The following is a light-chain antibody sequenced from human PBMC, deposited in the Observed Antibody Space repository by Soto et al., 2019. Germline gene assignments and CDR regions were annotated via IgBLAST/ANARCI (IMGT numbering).Light chain of an antibody. CDR1: QSVSSN. Sequence: EIVLTQFPGTLSLSPGERATLSCRASQSVSSNLAWYQQKPGQAPRLLIYGASTRATGIPARFSGSGSGTEFTLTISSLQSEDFAVYYCQQYGSSPRTFGQGTKV. CDR3: QQYGSSPRT. V-gene: IGKV3-20*01. J-gene: IGKJ1*01. CDR2: GAS.